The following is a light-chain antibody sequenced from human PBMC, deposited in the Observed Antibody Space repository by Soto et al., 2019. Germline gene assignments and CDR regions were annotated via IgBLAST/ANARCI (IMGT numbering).Light chain of an antibody. J-gene: IGKJ2*01. CDR1: QSVSSSY. CDR2: GAS. CDR3: QQYDDSQVT. V-gene: IGKV3-20*01. Sequence: EIVLTQSPGTLSLSPGERATLSCRASQSVSSSYLAWYQQKPGQAPRLLIYGASSRATGIPDRFSGTGSGTDFTLTIRRLEPEDFAVYYCQQYDDSQVTFGQGTKLEIK.